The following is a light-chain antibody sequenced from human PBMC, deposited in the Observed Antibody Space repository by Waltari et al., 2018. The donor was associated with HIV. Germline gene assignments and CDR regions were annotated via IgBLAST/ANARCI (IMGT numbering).Light chain of an antibody. CDR2: GNN. V-gene: IGLV1-40*01. CDR1: PSNLGAAHE. CDR3: QSYDNRLRGV. J-gene: IGLJ3*02. Sequence: QSVLTQPPSVSGAPGPRARISCTGPPSNLGAAHESNWYQHLPGTAPNSLIFGNNNRPSGVPDRFSGSKSGSSASLAITGLQAEDEADYYCQSYDNRLRGVFGGGTKVTVL.